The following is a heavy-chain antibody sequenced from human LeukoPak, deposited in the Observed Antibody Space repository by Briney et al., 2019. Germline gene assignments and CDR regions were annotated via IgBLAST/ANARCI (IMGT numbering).Heavy chain of an antibody. CDR3: AKDQSGSSYYFDY. CDR2: ISSSSSYI. CDR1: GFTFSSYS. V-gene: IGHV3-21*01. J-gene: IGHJ4*02. D-gene: IGHD1-26*01. Sequence: GGSLRLSCAASGFTFSSYSMNWVRQAPGKGLEWVSSISSSSSYIYYADSVKGRFTISRDNAKNSLYLQMNSLRAEDTAVYYCAKDQSGSSYYFDYWGQGTLVTVSS.